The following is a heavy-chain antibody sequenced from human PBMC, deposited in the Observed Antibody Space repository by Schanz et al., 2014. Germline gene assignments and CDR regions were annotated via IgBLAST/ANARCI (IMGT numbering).Heavy chain of an antibody. J-gene: IGHJ5*02. D-gene: IGHD5-12*01. CDR1: GFTFSTYY. V-gene: IGHV3-30*18. CDR3: AKEKGGHSGYDLVS. Sequence: VHLVESGGGVVQPGRSLRLSCAASGFTFSTYYMNWVRQAPGKGLEWVAVISDDGSGKYSADSVKGRFTISRDNSKNMVFLQMTSLRAEDTAVYYCAKEKGGHSGYDLVSWGQGTLLIVSS. CDR2: ISDDGSGK.